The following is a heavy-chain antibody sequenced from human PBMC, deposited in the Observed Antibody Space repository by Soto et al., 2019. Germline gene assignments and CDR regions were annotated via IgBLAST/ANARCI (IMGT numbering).Heavy chain of an antibody. CDR3: ARSRTPYHYYDDLDV. Sequence: EVQLVQSGAEVKKPGESLKISCKGSGYSFTTYWIGWVRQMPGKGLEWMGIIYPGDSDTRYSPSFQGQVTISADKSISTAYLQWSSLKASDTAMFYWARSRTPYHYYDDLDVWGQGTTVTVSS. J-gene: IGHJ6*02. D-gene: IGHD2-21*01. CDR1: GYSFTTYW. CDR2: IYPGDSDT. V-gene: IGHV5-51*03.